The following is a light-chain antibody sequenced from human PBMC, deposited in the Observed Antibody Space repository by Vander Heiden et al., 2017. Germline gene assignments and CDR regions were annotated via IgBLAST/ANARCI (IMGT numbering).Light chain of an antibody. Sequence: EIVMTPSPATLSVSPGERATLSCRASQSVSSNLAWYQQKPGQAPRLLIYGASTRATGIPARFSASGSGTEFTLTISSLQSEDFAVYYCQQYNNWPRTFGQGTKVEIK. V-gene: IGKV3-15*01. J-gene: IGKJ1*01. CDR1: QSVSSN. CDR2: GAS. CDR3: QQYNNWPRT.